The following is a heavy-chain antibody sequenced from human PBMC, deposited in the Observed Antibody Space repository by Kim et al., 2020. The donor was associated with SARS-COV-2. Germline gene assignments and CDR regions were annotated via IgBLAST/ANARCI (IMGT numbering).Heavy chain of an antibody. Sequence: GGSLRLSCAASGFTFSGSAMHWVRQASGKGLEWVGRIRSKANSYATAYAASVKGRFTISRDDSKNTAYLQMNSLKTEDTAVYYCTSPRIAAAGREYWYFDLWGRGTLVTVSS. CDR2: IRSKANSYAT. D-gene: IGHD6-13*01. J-gene: IGHJ2*01. CDR3: TSPRIAAAGREYWYFDL. V-gene: IGHV3-73*01. CDR1: GFTFSGSA.